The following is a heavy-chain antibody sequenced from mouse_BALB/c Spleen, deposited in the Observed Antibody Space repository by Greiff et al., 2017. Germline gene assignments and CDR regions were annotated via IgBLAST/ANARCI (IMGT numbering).Heavy chain of an antibody. CDR2: IYPSDSYT. Sequence: QVQLQQPGAELVRPGASVKLSCKASGYTFTSYWINWVKQRPGQGLEWIGNIYPSDSYTNYNQKFKDKATLTVDKSSSTAYLQLSSPTSEDSAVYYCTRWGSLLGSSEDYWGQGTTLTVSS. CDR1: GYTFTSYW. V-gene: IGHV1-69*02. D-gene: IGHD1-1*01. J-gene: IGHJ2*01. CDR3: TRWGSLLGSSEDY.